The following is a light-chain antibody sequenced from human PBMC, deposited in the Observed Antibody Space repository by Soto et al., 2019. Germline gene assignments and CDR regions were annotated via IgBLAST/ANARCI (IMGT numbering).Light chain of an antibody. CDR3: MQALQTPLT. V-gene: IGKV2-28*01. CDR2: LGS. J-gene: IGKJ4*01. CDR1: QSLLHSNGYNY. Sequence: DIVMTQSPLSLPVTPGEPASISCRSSQSLLHSNGYNYLDWYLQKPGQSPQLLIYLGSNRASGVPDRLSRSGSDTDLTLKISRVEAEDVGVYYCMQALQTPLTFGGGTKVEIK.